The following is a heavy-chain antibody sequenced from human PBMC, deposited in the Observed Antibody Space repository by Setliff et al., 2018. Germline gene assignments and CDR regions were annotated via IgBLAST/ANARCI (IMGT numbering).Heavy chain of an antibody. CDR2: IIPMFGT. CDR1: GGTFSSYV. Sequence: SVKVSCKASGGTFSSYVISWVREAPGQGPEWMGGIIPMFGTNYAQKFQGRVTITADESTSTAYMELSSLGSEDTAVYYCAGGQPLVRKYYYYMDVWGKGTTVTVSS. CDR3: AGGQPLVRKYYYYMDV. J-gene: IGHJ6*03. D-gene: IGHD3-10*01. V-gene: IGHV1-69*13.